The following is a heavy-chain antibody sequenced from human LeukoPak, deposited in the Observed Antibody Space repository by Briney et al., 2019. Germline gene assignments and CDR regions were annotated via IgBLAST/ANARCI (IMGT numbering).Heavy chain of an antibody. V-gene: IGHV1-69*04. CDR2: IIPILGIA. CDR3: ATTGYSSGWHEPYFDY. Sequence: ASVKVSCKASGGTFSSYAISWVRQAPGQGLEWMGRIIPILGIANYAQKFQGRVTITADKSTSTAYMELSSLRSEDTAVYYCATTGYSSGWHEPYFDYWGQGTLVTVSS. D-gene: IGHD6-19*01. J-gene: IGHJ4*02. CDR1: GGTFSSYA.